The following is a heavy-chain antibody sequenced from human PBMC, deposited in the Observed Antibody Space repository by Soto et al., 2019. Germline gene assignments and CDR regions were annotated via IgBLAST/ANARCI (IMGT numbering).Heavy chain of an antibody. J-gene: IGHJ4*02. CDR3: ARDISYYDSSGPTLDY. CDR1: GGTFSSYA. D-gene: IGHD3-22*01. CDR2: IIPIFGTA. Sequence: PSVKVSCKASGGTFSSYAISWVRQAPGQGLEWMGGIIPIFGTANYAQKFQGRVTITADESTSTAYMELSSLRSEDTAVYYCARDISYYDSSGPTLDYWGQGTLVTVSS. V-gene: IGHV1-69*13.